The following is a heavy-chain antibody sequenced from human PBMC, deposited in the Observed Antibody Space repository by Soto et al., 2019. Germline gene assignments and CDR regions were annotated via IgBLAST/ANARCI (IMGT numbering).Heavy chain of an antibody. Sequence: QVQLVESGGGVVQPGRSLRLSCAASGFTFSSYGMHWVRQAPGKGLEWVAVISYDGSNKYYADSVKGRFTISRDNSKNTLYLQMNSLRAEDTAVYYCAKENYDSLTGPENWFDPWGQGTLVTVSS. CDR1: GFTFSSYG. CDR2: ISYDGSNK. D-gene: IGHD3-9*01. CDR3: AKENYDSLTGPENWFDP. V-gene: IGHV3-30*18. J-gene: IGHJ5*02.